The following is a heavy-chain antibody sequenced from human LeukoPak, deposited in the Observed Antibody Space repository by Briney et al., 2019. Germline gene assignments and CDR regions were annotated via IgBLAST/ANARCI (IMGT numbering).Heavy chain of an antibody. CDR1: GFTFNSYP. Sequence: GGSLRLSCAASGFTFNSYPMHWVRQAPGKGLEYVSAISSNGGSTYYANSVKGRFTISRDNSKNTLYLQMGSLRAEDMAVYYCARDRRDGYNPWDYYYYMDVWGKGTTVTVSS. J-gene: IGHJ6*03. CDR2: ISSNGGST. D-gene: IGHD5-24*01. V-gene: IGHV3-64*01. CDR3: ARDRRDGYNPWDYYYYMDV.